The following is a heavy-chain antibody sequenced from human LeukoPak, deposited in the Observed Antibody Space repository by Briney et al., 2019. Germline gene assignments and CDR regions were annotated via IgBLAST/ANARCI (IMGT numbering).Heavy chain of an antibody. CDR1: GFTFRTYG. D-gene: IGHD1-1*01. V-gene: IGHV3-33*01. CDR2: IWYDGSNK. CDR3: TRDWNHYLDY. J-gene: IGHJ4*02. Sequence: GGSLRLSCTSSGFTFRTYGIHWVRQAPGKGLEWVAVIWYDGSNKFYADSVKGRFTTSRDNSKNTLWLRMDSLRAEDTAVYYCTRDWNHYLDYWGQGTQVTVSS.